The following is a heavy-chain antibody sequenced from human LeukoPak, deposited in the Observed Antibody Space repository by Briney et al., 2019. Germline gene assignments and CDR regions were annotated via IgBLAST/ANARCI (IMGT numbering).Heavy chain of an antibody. V-gene: IGHV4-38-2*02. CDR3: AGNGEDYGDYGGFFDY. CDR2: IYHSGST. D-gene: IGHD4-17*01. J-gene: IGHJ4*02. Sequence: SETLSLTCTVSGYSISSGYYWGWIRQPPGKGLEWIGSIYHSGSTYYNPSLKSRVTISVDTSKNQFSLKLSSVTAADTAVYYCAGNGEDYGDYGGFFDYWGQGTLVTVSS. CDR1: GYSISSGYY.